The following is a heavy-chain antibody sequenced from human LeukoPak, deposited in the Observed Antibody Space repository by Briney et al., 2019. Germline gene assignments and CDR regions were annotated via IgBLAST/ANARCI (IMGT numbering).Heavy chain of an antibody. CDR3: ARFDIVVVVAATKIRGYFDY. CDR2: IYYSGST. V-gene: IGHV4-39*01. J-gene: IGHJ4*02. CDR1: GGSISSSNYY. D-gene: IGHD2-15*01. Sequence: SETLSLTCTVSGGSISSSNYYWGWIRQPPGKGLEGIGSIYYSGSTYYNPSLKSRVTISVDTSKNQFSLKLSSVTAADTAVYYCARFDIVVVVAATKIRGYFDYWGQGTLVTVSS.